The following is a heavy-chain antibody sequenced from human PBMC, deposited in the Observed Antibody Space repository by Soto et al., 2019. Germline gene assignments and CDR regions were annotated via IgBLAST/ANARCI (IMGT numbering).Heavy chain of an antibody. J-gene: IGHJ4*02. CDR2: ILYDGSNK. CDR1: GFTFSSYG. D-gene: IGHD2-15*01. V-gene: IGHV3-30*03. Sequence: GGSLRLSCAASGFTFSSYGMHWVRQGPGKGLEWVAVILYDGSNKHYADSVKGRFTISRDNSKNTVYLEMNSLRAEDTAVYYCARDRGCSGGICYRDLDYWGPGTQVTVSS. CDR3: ARDRGCSGGICYRDLDY.